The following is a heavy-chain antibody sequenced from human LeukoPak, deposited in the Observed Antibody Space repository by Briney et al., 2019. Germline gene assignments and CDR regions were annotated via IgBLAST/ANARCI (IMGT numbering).Heavy chain of an antibody. Sequence: SQTLSLTCTVSGDSISSEYYYWNWIRQPPGEGLEWIGQIFYNGNTFYKTSLRGRINMSVDTSKNQFSLKLSSVTAADTAVYYCAREVVTVTTNGFDPWGQGTLVTVSS. J-gene: IGHJ5*02. CDR1: GDSISSEYYY. D-gene: IGHD2-21*02. CDR3: AREVVTVTTNGFDP. CDR2: IFYNGNT. V-gene: IGHV4-30-4*01.